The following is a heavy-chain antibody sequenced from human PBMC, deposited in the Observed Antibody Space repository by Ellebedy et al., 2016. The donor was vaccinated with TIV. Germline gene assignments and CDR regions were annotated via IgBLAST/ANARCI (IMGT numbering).Heavy chain of an antibody. V-gene: IGHV3-7*01. CDR2: IKQDGSEK. CDR3: AREVGATDY. CDR1: GFTFSSYW. D-gene: IGHD1-26*01. J-gene: IGHJ4*02. Sequence: PGGSLRLSCAAPGFTFSSYWMSWVRQAPGKGLEWVANIKQDGSEKYYVDSVKGRFTISRDNAKNSLYLQMNSLRAEDTAVYYCAREVGATDYWGQGTLVTVSS.